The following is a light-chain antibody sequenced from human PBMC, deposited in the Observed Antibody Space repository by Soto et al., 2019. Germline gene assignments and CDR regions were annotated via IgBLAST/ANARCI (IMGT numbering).Light chain of an antibody. J-gene: IGKJ2*01. CDR2: GAY. Sequence: EIVLTQSPGTLSLSPGERATLSCRASQSVRSSYLAWYQQKPGQAPRLLIYGAYSRATGNPDRFSGSGSGTDFTLTISRLEPEDIAVYYCQQYGSSPYTFGQGTKLEIK. CDR1: QSVRSSY. V-gene: IGKV3-20*01. CDR3: QQYGSSPYT.